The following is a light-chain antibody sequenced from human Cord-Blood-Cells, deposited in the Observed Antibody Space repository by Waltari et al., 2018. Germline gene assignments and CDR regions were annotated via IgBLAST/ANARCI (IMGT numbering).Light chain of an antibody. V-gene: IGLV5-45*02. CDR1: XXXNVXXXR. Sequence: QAVLTXPSXLSXSPGAXXSLTXXLRXXXNVXXXRXXXYQXXPGSPPQYLLRYKXNSDQRQGSGVXXRFSGSKDASANAGXLLISXXXSXXXADXXCMIXHXSAWVFGGXTKL. CDR2: YKXNSDQ. CDR3: MIXHXSAWV. J-gene: IGLJ3*02.